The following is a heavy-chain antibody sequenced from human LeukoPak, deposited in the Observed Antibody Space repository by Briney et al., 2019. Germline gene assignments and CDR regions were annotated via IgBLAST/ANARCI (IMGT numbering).Heavy chain of an antibody. D-gene: IGHD3-22*01. CDR2: IIPILGIA. Sequence: GASVKVSCKASGGTFSSYTTSWVRQAPGQGLEWMGRIIPILGIANYAQKFQGRVTITADKSTSTAYMELSSLRSEDTAVYYCARSRSPYYYDSSGQYDPDYWGQGTLVTVSS. CDR1: GGTFSSYT. CDR3: ARSRSPYYYDSSGQYDPDY. J-gene: IGHJ4*02. V-gene: IGHV1-69*02.